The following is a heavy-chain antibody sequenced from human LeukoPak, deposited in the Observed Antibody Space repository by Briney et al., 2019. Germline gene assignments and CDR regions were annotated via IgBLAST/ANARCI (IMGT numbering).Heavy chain of an antibody. V-gene: IGHV3-7*01. CDR3: ARGIAAAGTIYDYYYYMDV. CDR1: GFTFSSYW. D-gene: IGHD6-13*01. Sequence: GGSLRLSCAASGFTFSSYWMSWVRQAPEKGLEWVANIKQDGSEKYYVDFVKGRFTISRDNAKNSLYLQMNSLRAEDTAVYYCARGIAAAGTIYDYYYYMDVWGKGTTVTVSS. CDR2: IKQDGSEK. J-gene: IGHJ6*03.